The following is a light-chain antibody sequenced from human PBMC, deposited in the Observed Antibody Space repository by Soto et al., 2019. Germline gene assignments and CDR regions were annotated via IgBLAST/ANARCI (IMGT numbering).Light chain of an antibody. J-gene: IGKJ1*01. Sequence: DIQMTQAPSTLSASVGDRVTITCRASQSVDTCLAWYQQKPGKAPHLLIYKASSLGTGVPSRFSGSGSVTEFTLTIGSLQHDDVATCCCQQFYRYPWTFGQGTKVEIK. CDR1: QSVDTC. CDR2: KAS. CDR3: QQFYRYPWT. V-gene: IGKV1-5*03.